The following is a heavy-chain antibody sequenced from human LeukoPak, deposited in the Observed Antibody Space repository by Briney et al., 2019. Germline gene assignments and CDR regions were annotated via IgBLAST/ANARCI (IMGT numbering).Heavy chain of an antibody. Sequence: ASVKVSCKASGYTFTSYYIHWVRQAPGQGLEWMGWINPNSGGTNYAQKFQGRVTMTRDTSISTAYMELSRLRSDDTAVYYCARGGYVGSPDAFDIWGQGTMVTVSS. CDR1: GYTFTSYY. D-gene: IGHD1-26*01. CDR2: INPNSGGT. J-gene: IGHJ3*02. V-gene: IGHV1-2*02. CDR3: ARGGYVGSPDAFDI.